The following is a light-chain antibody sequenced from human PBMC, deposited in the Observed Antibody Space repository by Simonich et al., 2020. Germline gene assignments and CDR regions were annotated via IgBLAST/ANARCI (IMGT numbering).Light chain of an antibody. CDR1: SSDVVGYNY. Sequence: QSALTQPASVSGSPGQSITISCTGTSSDVVGYNYVSWYQQHPGKAPKLMIYDVRKRPSGVSKRFSGSKSGNTASLTISGLQAEDEADYYCSSYTSSSTLVFGGGTKLTVL. J-gene: IGLJ2*01. V-gene: IGLV2-14*01. CDR3: SSYTSSSTLV. CDR2: DVR.